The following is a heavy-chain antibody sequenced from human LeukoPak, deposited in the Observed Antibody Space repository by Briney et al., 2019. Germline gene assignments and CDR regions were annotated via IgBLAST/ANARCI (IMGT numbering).Heavy chain of an antibody. CDR3: ASNYGSGTKKPHYYYHYMDV. V-gene: IGHV3-21*01. Sequence: GGSLSLSCAASGLTFYDYGMNCVPRAPGKGLEGVSSISSSSSYIYYADSVKGRFTIARDNANSSLYLQMNSLRAEDTAVYYCASNYGSGTKKPHYYYHYMDVWGKGTTVTISS. J-gene: IGHJ6*03. CDR2: ISSSSSYI. CDR1: GLTFYDYG. D-gene: IGHD3-10*01.